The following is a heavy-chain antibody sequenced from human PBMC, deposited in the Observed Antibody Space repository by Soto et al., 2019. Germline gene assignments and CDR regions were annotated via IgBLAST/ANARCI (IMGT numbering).Heavy chain of an antibody. J-gene: IGHJ4*02. CDR1: GFTFSTYW. Sequence: EVQLVESGGGFVQPGGSLRLSCAASGFTFSTYWMSWVRQAPGKGLEWVANIKQDGSKKYYVDSVKGRFTISRDNAENSLYLQMNSLRVEDTAVYYCARGSCSGGTCYAIFFDCWGQGTLVTVSS. V-gene: IGHV3-7*01. CDR2: IKQDGSKK. CDR3: ARGSCSGGTCYAIFFDC. D-gene: IGHD2-15*01.